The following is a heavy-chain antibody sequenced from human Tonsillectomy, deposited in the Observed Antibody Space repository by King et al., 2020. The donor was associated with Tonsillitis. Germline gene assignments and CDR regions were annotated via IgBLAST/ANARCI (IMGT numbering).Heavy chain of an antibody. Sequence: VQLVESGGGLVQPGRSLRLSCVASGFTFDDYAMHWVRHTPGKGLEWVSGISWNSGNTGYTDSVKGRFTISRDNAKKSLYLQMNSLRAEDTALYYCAKDAELGTWHDVDHYYYGMDVWGQGTTVTVSS. CDR3: AKDAELGTWHDVDHYYYGMDV. J-gene: IGHJ6*02. CDR1: GFTFDDYA. D-gene: IGHD1-1*01. V-gene: IGHV3-9*01. CDR2: ISWNSGNT.